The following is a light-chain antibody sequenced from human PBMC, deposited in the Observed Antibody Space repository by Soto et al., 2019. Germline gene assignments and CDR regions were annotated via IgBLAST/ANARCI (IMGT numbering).Light chain of an antibody. Sequence: AIQMTQFPPSLSASVGDRVTITCRASQGIRDDLGWYQQKPGKAPKLLIYGASRLESGVPSRFSGSGSGTDFSLTIYSLRPEDSATSFCLQDYNYPRTFGQGTKLQIK. CDR2: GAS. CDR3: LQDYNYPRT. J-gene: IGKJ2*01. V-gene: IGKV1-6*01. CDR1: QGIRDD.